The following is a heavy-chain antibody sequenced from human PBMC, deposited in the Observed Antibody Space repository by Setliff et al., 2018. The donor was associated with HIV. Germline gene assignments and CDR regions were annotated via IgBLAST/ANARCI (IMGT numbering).Heavy chain of an antibody. CDR3: ARSVIGYYYYGMDV. CDR1: GFTFSTYA. D-gene: IGHD3-10*01. J-gene: IGHJ6*02. Sequence: PGGSLRLSCAVSGFTFSTYAMSWVRQAPGKGLEWVSTISAGGGNKYYADSVKGRFTISRDNSKNTLYLQMNSLRAEDTAVYYCARSVIGYYYYGMDVWGQGTLVTVSS. V-gene: IGHV3-23*01. CDR2: ISAGGGNK.